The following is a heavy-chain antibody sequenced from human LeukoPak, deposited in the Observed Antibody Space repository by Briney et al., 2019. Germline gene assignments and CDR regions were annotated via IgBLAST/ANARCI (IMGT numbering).Heavy chain of an antibody. CDR1: GRSFSGYY. V-gene: IGHV4-34*01. CDR2: INHSGST. CDR3: ASSPPYYDFWSGYSAALDY. J-gene: IGHJ4*02. D-gene: IGHD3-3*01. Sequence: PSETLSLTCAVYGRSFSGYYWSWIRQPPGKGLEWIGEINHSGSTNYNPSLKSRVTISVDTSKNQFSLKLSSVTAADTAVYYCASSPPYYDFWSGYSAALDYWGQGTLVTVSS.